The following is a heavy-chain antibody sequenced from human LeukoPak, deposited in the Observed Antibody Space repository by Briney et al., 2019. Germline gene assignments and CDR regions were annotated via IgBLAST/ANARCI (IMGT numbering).Heavy chain of an antibody. CDR1: GFTFSNAW. J-gene: IGHJ4*02. CDR3: TTDGDYGSGSPDY. D-gene: IGHD3-10*01. V-gene: IGHV3-15*01. CDR2: IKSKTDGGTT. Sequence: GGSLRLSCAASGFTFSNAWMSWVRQAPGKGLEWVGRIKSKTDGGTTDYAAPVKGRFTISRDDSKHTLYLQMNSLKTEDTAVYYCTTDGDYGSGSPDYWGQGTLVTVSS.